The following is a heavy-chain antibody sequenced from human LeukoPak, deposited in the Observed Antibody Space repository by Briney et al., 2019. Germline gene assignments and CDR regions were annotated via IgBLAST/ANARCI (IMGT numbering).Heavy chain of an antibody. CDR2: ISSSGSTI. J-gene: IGHJ4*02. V-gene: IGHV3-11*01. CDR3: ARGADVLRFLEWLSTFDY. CDR1: GFTFSDYY. D-gene: IGHD3-3*01. Sequence: GGSLRLSCAASGFTFSDYYMSWIRQAPGKGLEWVSYISSSGSTIYYADSVKGRFTISRDNAKNSLYLQMNSLRAEDTAVYYCARGADVLRFLEWLSTFDYWGQGTLVTVSS.